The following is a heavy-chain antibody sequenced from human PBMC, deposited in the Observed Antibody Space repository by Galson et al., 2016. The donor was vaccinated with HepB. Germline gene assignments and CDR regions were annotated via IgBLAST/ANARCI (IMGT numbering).Heavy chain of an antibody. J-gene: IGHJ4*02. CDR1: GFSFSNFG. D-gene: IGHD2-21*01. Sequence: SLRLSCAASGFSFSNFGMNWVRQAPGKGLEWVSSISSSSAHIFYTDSVKGRLTVSRDNAKNSLYLQMNSLRAEDTAVYYCAREANRFLYFDFWGRGTLVSVSS. CDR3: AREANRFLYFDF. CDR2: ISSSSAHI. V-gene: IGHV3-21*01.